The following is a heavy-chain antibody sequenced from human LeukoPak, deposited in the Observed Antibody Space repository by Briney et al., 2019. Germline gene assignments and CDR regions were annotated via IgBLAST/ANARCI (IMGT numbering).Heavy chain of an antibody. CDR3: ARTGGSSGYYYFDY. J-gene: IGHJ4*02. Sequence: GGSLRLSCAASGFTFSTYSMNWVRQAPGKGLEWVSSISSSSSYIYYADSVKGRFTISRDNAKNSLYLQMNSLRAEDTAVYYCARTGGSSGYYYFDYWGQGTLVTVSS. D-gene: IGHD3-22*01. CDR2: ISSSSSYI. V-gene: IGHV3-21*01. CDR1: GFTFSTYS.